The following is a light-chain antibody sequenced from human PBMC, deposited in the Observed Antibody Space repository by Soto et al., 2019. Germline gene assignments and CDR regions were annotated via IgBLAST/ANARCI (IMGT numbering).Light chain of an antibody. Sequence: DIPMTQSPSTLSASVGDRVTITCRASQNIRSWLAWYQQRPGKVPNLLIWDTSKLQSGVPSRFSGSGSGTEFTLTIASLQRDDFATYWCQQYDEYPLTFGGGTKVELK. CDR1: QNIRSW. CDR3: QQYDEYPLT. V-gene: IGKV1-5*01. CDR2: DTS. J-gene: IGKJ4*01.